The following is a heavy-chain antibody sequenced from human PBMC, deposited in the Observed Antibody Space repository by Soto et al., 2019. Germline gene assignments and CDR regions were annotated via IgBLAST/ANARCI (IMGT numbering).Heavy chain of an antibody. CDR1: AYTFTGYY. V-gene: IGHV1-2*02. Sequence: ASVKVSCKASAYTFTGYYMHWVRQAPGQGLAWMGWINPNSGGTNYAQKFQGRVSMHRDTSISTAYMELGRLRSDDTAVYYCARGVGTTIGSRFDSWGQGTLVTASS. CDR3: ARGVGTTIGSRFDS. J-gene: IGHJ4*02. D-gene: IGHD6-6*01. CDR2: INPNSGGT.